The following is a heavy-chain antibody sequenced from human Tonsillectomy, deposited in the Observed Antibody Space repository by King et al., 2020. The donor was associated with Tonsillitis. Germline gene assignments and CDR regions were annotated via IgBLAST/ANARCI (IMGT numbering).Heavy chain of an antibody. CDR1: GFSLSDHN. Sequence: VQLVESGGGLVQPGGSLRLSCVASGFSLSDHNLDWVRQAPGKGLEWVGRIRNKVKSYSTEYAASVKDRFTISRDDSKNSLYLQMNSLKTEDTAVYYCGTMLRQQPPAYDDMDVWGQGTTVTVSS. J-gene: IGHJ6*02. CDR3: GTMLRQQPPAYDDMDV. V-gene: IGHV3-72*01. CDR2: IRNKVKSYST. D-gene: IGHD2-2*01.